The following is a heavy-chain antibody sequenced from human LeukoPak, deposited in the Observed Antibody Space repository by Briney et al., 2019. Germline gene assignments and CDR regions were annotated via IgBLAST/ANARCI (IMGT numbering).Heavy chain of an antibody. CDR2: ITSKPYGETS. J-gene: IGHJ4*02. Sequence: GGSLRLSCTGSGFTFGDHSMSWVRQAPGKGLEWVGFITSKPYGETSHYAASVSGRFSFSRDDSKSIAYLQMNSLKTEDTAVYYCVRHDGMVLPVWGQGTLVTVSP. D-gene: IGHD3-3*01. CDR1: GFTFGDHS. V-gene: IGHV3-49*04. CDR3: VRHDGMVLPV.